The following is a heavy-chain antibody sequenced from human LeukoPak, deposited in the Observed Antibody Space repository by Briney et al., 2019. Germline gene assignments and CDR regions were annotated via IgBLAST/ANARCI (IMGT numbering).Heavy chain of an antibody. Sequence: GASVKVSCKASGYTFTSYGISWVRQAPGQGLEWMGWISAYNGNTNYAQKLQGRVTMTTDTSTSTGYMELRSLRSDDTAVYYCARVSIWGGYYMDVWGKGTTVTVSS. CDR2: ISAYNGNT. D-gene: IGHD7-27*01. CDR1: GYTFTSYG. CDR3: ARVSIWGGYYMDV. J-gene: IGHJ6*03. V-gene: IGHV1-18*01.